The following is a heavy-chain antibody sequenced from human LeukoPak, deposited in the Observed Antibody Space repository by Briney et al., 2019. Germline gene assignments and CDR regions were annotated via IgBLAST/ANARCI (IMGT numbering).Heavy chain of an antibody. CDR1: GGSISSYY. CDR2: IYHSGST. CDR3: ARRNRTNFDY. D-gene: IGHD1-14*01. V-gene: IGHV4-59*08. J-gene: IGHJ4*02. Sequence: SETLSLTCTVSGGSISSYYWSWIRQPPGKGLEWIGYIYHSGSTNYNPSLKSRVTISVDTSKNQFSLKLSSVTAADTAVYYCARRNRTNFDYWGQGTLVTVSS.